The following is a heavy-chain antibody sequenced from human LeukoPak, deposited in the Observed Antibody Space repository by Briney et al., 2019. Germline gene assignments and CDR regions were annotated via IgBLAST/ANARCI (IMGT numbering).Heavy chain of an antibody. CDR2: IYYSGST. D-gene: IGHD2-2*01. CDR3: ARVRSGVPAAPFDY. J-gene: IGHJ4*02. V-gene: IGHV4-59*01. CDR1: GGSISSYY. Sequence: KASETPSLTCTVSGGSISSYYWSWIRQPPGKGLEWIGYIYYSGSTNYNPSLKSRVTISVDTSKNQFSLKLSSVTAADTAVYYCARVRSGVPAAPFDYWGQGTLVTVSS.